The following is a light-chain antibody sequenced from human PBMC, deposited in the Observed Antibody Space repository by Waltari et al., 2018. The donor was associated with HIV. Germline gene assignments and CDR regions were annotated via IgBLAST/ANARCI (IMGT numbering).Light chain of an antibody. CDR1: QSISSW. Sequence: DIQMTQPPSTLSASVGDRVTITCRASQSISSWLAWYQQTPGKAPKLLIFAASNLQGGVPSRFSGSGSGTDFTLTVNSLQPEDFATYYCQQTYRTPQTFGQGTRLAI. V-gene: IGKV1-39*01. J-gene: IGKJ5*01. CDR2: AAS. CDR3: QQTYRTPQT.